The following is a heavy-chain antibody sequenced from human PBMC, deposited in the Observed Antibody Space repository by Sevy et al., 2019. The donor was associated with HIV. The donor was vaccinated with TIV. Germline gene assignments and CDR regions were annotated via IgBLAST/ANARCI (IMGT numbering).Heavy chain of an antibody. CDR3: ARGRITGLTAPSTWLDP. V-gene: IGHV7-4-1*02. CDR1: GYTFTSYP. J-gene: IGHJ5*02. CDR2: INTKTGNP. D-gene: IGHD1-20*01. Sequence: ASVKVSCKASGYTFTSYPMNWVRQAPGQGLEWMGWINTKTGNPTYAQGFTGRFVFSLDTSVTTAYLQISSLKAEDTAVYYCARGRITGLTAPSTWLDPWGQGTLVTVSS.